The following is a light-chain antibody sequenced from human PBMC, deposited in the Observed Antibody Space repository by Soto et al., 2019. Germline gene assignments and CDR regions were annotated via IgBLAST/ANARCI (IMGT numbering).Light chain of an antibody. Sequence: QSVLTQPASVSGSPGQSITISCTGTSSDVGSYNLVSWYQQHPGKAPKLMIYEGSKRPSGVSNRFSGSKSGNTASLTISGLQAEDEADYYCCSYAGSSFGTGTKLTV. CDR2: EGS. CDR1: SSDVGSYNL. V-gene: IGLV2-23*01. J-gene: IGLJ1*01. CDR3: CSYAGSS.